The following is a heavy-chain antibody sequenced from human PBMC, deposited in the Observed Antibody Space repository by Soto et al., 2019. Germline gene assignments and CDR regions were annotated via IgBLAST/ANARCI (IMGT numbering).Heavy chain of an antibody. CDR1: GGSISSGGYS. Sequence: SETLSLTCAVSGGSISSGGYSWSWIRQPPGKGLEWIGYIYHSGSTYYNPSLKSRVTISVDRSKNQFSLKLSSVTAADTAVYYCARAKEYSSSSGMDVWGQGTTVTVSS. J-gene: IGHJ6*02. V-gene: IGHV4-30-2*01. CDR2: IYHSGST. CDR3: ARAKEYSSSSGMDV. D-gene: IGHD6-6*01.